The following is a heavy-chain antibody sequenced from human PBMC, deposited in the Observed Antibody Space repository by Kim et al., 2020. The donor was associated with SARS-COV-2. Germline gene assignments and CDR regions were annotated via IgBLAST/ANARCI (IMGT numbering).Heavy chain of an antibody. Sequence: DGQTYNAASGKGRFTISRDNSRNTAYLQMNSLRAEDTAVYYCAGHGGSSSWGLGTLVTVSS. CDR2: DGQT. V-gene: IGHV3-23*01. D-gene: IGHD3-16*01. CDR3: AGHGGSSS. J-gene: IGHJ5*02.